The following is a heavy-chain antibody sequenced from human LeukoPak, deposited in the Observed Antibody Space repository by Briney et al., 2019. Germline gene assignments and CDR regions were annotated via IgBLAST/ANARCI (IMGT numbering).Heavy chain of an antibody. CDR1: GYTFTSYG. D-gene: IGHD1-1*01. V-gene: IGHV1-18*04. J-gene: IGHJ4*02. CDR3: ARVGYNWNDDYYSDY. CDR2: ISAYNGNT. Sequence: GASVKVSCKASGYTFTSYGISWVRQAPGQGLEWMGWISAYNGNTNYAQKLQGRVTMTTDTSTSTAYMELRSLRSDDTAVYYCARVGYNWNDDYYSDYWGQGTLVTVSS.